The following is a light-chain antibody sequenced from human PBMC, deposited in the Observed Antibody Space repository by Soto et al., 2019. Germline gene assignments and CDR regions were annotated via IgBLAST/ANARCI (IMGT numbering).Light chain of an antibody. CDR1: QSISNW. J-gene: IGKJ1*01. V-gene: IGKV1-5*01. Sequence: DIQMTQSPSTLSASVGDRVIITCRASQSISNWLAWYQQKPGKAPKLLIFDASTLESGVPSRFSGRGSGTAFTLTIFSLQPDDFATYYCQQYDSYSWTFGQGTKVEV. CDR2: DAS. CDR3: QQYDSYSWT.